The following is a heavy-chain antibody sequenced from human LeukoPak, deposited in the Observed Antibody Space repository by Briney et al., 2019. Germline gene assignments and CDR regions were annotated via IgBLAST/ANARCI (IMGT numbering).Heavy chain of an antibody. CDR3: ARVVCSSTTCFDWDY. D-gene: IGHD2-2*01. J-gene: IGHJ4*02. Sequence: ASVKVSCRASGYTFTSYDINWVRQAPGQGLEWMGWMNPNSGNTGYAQKFQGRVTMTRNTSISTAYMELSSLRSEDTAVYYCARVVCSSTTCFDWDYWGQGTQVTVSS. V-gene: IGHV1-8*01. CDR1: GYTFTSYD. CDR2: MNPNSGNT.